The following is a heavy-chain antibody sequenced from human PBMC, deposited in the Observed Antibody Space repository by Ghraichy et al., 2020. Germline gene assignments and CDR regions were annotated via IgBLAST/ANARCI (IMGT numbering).Heavy chain of an antibody. CDR3: ARDHPTLSGFDGMDV. D-gene: IGHD2-15*01. CDR1: GGSISSYY. J-gene: IGHJ6*02. V-gene: IGHV4-59*01. CDR2: IYYSGST. Sequence: SETLSLTCTVSGGSISSYYWSWIRQPPGKGLEWIGYIYYSGSTNYNPSLKSRVTISVDTSKNQFSLKLSSVTAADTAVYYCARDHPTLSGFDGMDVWGQGTTVTVSS.